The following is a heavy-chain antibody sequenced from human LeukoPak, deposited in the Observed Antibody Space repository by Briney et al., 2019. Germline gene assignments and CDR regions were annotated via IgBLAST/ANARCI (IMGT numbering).Heavy chain of an antibody. CDR3: ARNPPSYYYDSSGYYWLDY. D-gene: IGHD3-22*01. CDR2: IIPIFGTA. CDR1: GGTFSSYA. Sequence: SVKVSCKASGGTFSSYAISWVRQVPGQGLEWMGRIIPIFGTANYAQKFQGRVTITADKSTSTAYMELSGLRSEDTAVYYCARNPPSYYYDSSGYYWLDYWGQGTLVTVSS. J-gene: IGHJ4*02. V-gene: IGHV1-69*06.